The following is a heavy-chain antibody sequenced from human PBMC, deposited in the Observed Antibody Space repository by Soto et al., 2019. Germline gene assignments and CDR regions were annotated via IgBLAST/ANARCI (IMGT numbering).Heavy chain of an antibody. CDR2: IYYSGST. D-gene: IGHD3-16*02. CDR3: ASSYYIWGSYRYPYFDY. Sequence: SETLSLTCTVSGGSISSYYWSWIRQPPGKGLEWIGYIYYSGSTNYNPSLKSRVTISVDTSKNQFSLKLSSVTAADTAVYYCASSYYIWGSYRYPYFDYWGQGTLVTVSS. J-gene: IGHJ4*02. CDR1: GGSISSYY. V-gene: IGHV4-59*01.